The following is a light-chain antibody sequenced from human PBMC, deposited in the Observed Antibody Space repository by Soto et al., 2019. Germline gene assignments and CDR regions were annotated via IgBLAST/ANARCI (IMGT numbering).Light chain of an antibody. CDR3: QHRSKWPYT. J-gene: IGKJ2*01. V-gene: IGKV3-11*01. CDR2: DAS. Sequence: VLTQSPATLSLSPGERATLSCRASQSVSSYLAWYQQKPGQAPRLLIYDASNRATGIPARFSGSGSGTDFTLTISSLEPEDFAVYYCQHRSKWPYTFGQGTKLEIK. CDR1: QSVSSY.